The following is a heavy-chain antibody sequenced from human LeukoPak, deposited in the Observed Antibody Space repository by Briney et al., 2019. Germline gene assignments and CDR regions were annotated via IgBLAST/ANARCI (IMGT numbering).Heavy chain of an antibody. Sequence: PSETLSLTCTVSGGSVSSGDYYWSWIRQPAGEGLEWIGRIYPSGNTNYNPSLKSRVTISMDTSKNRISLKVSSVTAADTAVYYCARVEATATAYFDYWGQGTLVTVPS. CDR2: IYPSGNT. D-gene: IGHD5-18*01. CDR3: ARVEATATAYFDY. CDR1: GGSVSSGDYY. V-gene: IGHV4-61*02. J-gene: IGHJ4*02.